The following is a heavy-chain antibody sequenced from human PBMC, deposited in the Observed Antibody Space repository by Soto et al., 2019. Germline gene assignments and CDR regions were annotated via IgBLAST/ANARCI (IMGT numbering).Heavy chain of an antibody. V-gene: IGHV1-46*01. CDR1: GYTFTSYY. D-gene: IGHD6-13*01. CDR3: AREVAAAGTNRGDWFDP. CDR2: INPSGGST. J-gene: IGHJ5*02. Sequence: GASVKVSCTASGYTFTSYYMHWVRQAPGQGLEWMGIINPSGGSTSYAQKFQGRITMTRDTSTSTVYMELSSLRSEDTAVYYCAREVAAAGTNRGDWFDPWGQGTLVTVSS.